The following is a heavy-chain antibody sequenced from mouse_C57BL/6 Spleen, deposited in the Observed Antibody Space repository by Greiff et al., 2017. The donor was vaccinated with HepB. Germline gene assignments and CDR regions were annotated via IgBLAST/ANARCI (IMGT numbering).Heavy chain of an antibody. J-gene: IGHJ3*01. V-gene: IGHV1-52*01. D-gene: IGHD2-1*01. CDR3: ARGGYGNYEACFAY. CDR1: GYTFTSYW. CDR2: IDPSDSET. Sequence: VQLQQPGAELVRPGSSVKLSCKASGYTFTSYWMHWVKQRPKQGLEWIGNIDPSDSETHYNQKFKDKATLTVDKSSSTAYMQLSSLTSEDSAVYSGARGGYGNYEACFAYWGQGTLVTVSA.